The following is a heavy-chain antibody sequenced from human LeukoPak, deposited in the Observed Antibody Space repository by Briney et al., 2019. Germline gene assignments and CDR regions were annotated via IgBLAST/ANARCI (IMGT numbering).Heavy chain of an antibody. D-gene: IGHD6-19*01. V-gene: IGHV4-4*02. J-gene: IGHJ4*02. CDR3: ARLGSGWQFDY. CDR1: GGSISSSSW. CDR2: IYHSGST. Sequence: SETLSLTCAVSGGSISSSSWWSWVRQPPGKGLEWIGEIYHSGSTNYNPSLKSRVTISVDTSKNQFSLKLSSVTAADTAVYYCARLGSGWQFDYWGQGTLVTVSS.